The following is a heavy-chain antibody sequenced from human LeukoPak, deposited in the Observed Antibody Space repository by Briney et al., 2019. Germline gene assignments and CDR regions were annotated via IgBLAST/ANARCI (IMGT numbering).Heavy chain of an antibody. CDR2: ISGDGGGS. J-gene: IGHJ4*02. CDR3: ATPSRGGWYDSDY. V-gene: IGHV3-43*02. D-gene: IGHD6-19*01. CDR1: GFSFYDYA. Sequence: GGSLRLSCAASGFSFYDYAMHWVRQAPREGLEWVSLISGDGGGSYYADSVKGRFTISRDNIKNSLYLQMNSLRLEDTALYYCATPSRGGWYDSDYWGQGTLVTVSS.